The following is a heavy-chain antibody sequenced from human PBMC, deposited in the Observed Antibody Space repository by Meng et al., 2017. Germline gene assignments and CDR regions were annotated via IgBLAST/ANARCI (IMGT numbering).Heavy chain of an antibody. J-gene: IGHJ5*02. Sequence: QVPLPAAGPGLVKPSWTLSLTCAVSGGSISSSNWWSWERQAPGKGLEWIGEIYHSGSTNYNPSLKSRVTISVDRSKNQFSLKLSSVTAADTAVYYCARARLLWFGGAVWFDPWGQGTLVTVSS. CDR1: GGSISSSNW. V-gene: IGHV4-4*02. D-gene: IGHD3-10*01. CDR3: ARARLLWFGGAVWFDP. CDR2: IYHSGST.